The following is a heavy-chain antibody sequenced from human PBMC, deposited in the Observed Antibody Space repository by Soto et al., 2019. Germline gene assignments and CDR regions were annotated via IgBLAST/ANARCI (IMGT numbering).Heavy chain of an antibody. Sequence: QVQLQQWGAGLLKPSDTLSLTCAVYGGSFSGYYWSWIRQPPGKGLEWIGEINHSGSTNYNPSLKSRVTISVDTSKNQFSLKLSSVTAADTAVYYCARGGRTGLAIWGQGTMVTVSS. CDR2: INHSGST. CDR1: GGSFSGYY. CDR3: ARGGRTGLAI. V-gene: IGHV4-34*01. J-gene: IGHJ3*02. D-gene: IGHD3-10*01.